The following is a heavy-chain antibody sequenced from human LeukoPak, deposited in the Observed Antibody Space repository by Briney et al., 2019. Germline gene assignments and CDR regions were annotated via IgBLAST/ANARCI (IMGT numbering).Heavy chain of an antibody. CDR3: ARDRDGYSGLFDY. D-gene: IGHD5-24*01. J-gene: IGHJ4*02. CDR1: GGTFSSYA. CDR2: IIPILGIA. Sequence: ASVKVSCKASGGTFSSYAISWVRQAPGQGLEWMGRIIPILGIANYAQKFQGRVTITADKSTSTAYMELSSLRSDDTAVYYCARDRDGYSGLFDYWGQGTLVTVSS. V-gene: IGHV1-69*04.